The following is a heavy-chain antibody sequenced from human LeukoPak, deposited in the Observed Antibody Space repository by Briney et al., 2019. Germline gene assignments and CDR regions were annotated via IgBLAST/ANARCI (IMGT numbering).Heavy chain of an antibody. J-gene: IGHJ4*02. D-gene: IGHD4-11*01. V-gene: IGHV1-69*05. CDR1: GGTLRSSA. CDR2: IILIFVTA. Sequence: SVKVSCKASGGTLRSSAISWVRQAPGQGCEGLGRIILIFVTANSAQTFKGRVTITTDESTSTAYMEMSSLRSEDTAVYYCARASNYSDWRGWGQGTLVTVSS. CDR3: ARASNYSDWRG.